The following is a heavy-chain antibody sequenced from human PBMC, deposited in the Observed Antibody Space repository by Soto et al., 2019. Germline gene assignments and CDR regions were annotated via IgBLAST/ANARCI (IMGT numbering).Heavy chain of an antibody. V-gene: IGHV5-10-1*01. D-gene: IGHD3-22*01. J-gene: IGHJ6*02. CDR2: IDPSDSYT. Sequence: GESLKISCKGSGYSFTSYWISWVRQMPGKGLEWMGRIDPSDSYTNYSPSSQGHVTISADKSISTAYLQWSSLKASDTAMYYCARTQLDDYDSSGYKDYYYYGMDVWGQGTTVTVSS. CDR3: ARTQLDDYDSSGYKDYYYYGMDV. CDR1: GYSFTSYW.